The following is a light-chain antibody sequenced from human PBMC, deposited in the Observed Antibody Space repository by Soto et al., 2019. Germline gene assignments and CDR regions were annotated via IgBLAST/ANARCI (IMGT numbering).Light chain of an antibody. V-gene: IGKV3-20*01. CDR2: SAS. J-gene: IGKJ1*01. Sequence: IVLTQSPGTLSLSPGERATLSCRASQTVSSSYLAWYQQKPGQAPRLLIYSASTRATGIPDRFSGSGSGTDFTLTISRLEPEDFAVYYCHQYDTATRKFGQGTKV. CDR1: QTVSSSY. CDR3: HQYDTATRK.